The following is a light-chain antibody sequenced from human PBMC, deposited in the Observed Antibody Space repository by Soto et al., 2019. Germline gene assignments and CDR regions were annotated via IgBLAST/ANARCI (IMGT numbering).Light chain of an antibody. CDR1: QSVRGD. CDR3: QHYNNWPPLYT. V-gene: IGKV3-15*01. Sequence: EIVLTQSPATLSVSPGERATLSCRASQSVRGDLAWYQQKPGQAPRLLIYGTFTRATGIPARFSGSGSGTEFTLTISSLQSEDFALYYCQHYNNWPPLYTFGQGTKLEIK. CDR2: GTF. J-gene: IGKJ2*01.